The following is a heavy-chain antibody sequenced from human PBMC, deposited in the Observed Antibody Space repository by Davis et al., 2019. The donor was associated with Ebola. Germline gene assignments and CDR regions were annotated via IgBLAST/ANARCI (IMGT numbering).Heavy chain of an antibody. Sequence: PGGSLRLSCKASGYSFTSQWIGWVRQMPGEGLEWMAIIYPGDSETRYSPSFQGQVTISADKSITTAYLQWSSVRASDTAMYYCARPGDISGYRVGYFDSWGQGTQVTVSS. J-gene: IGHJ4*02. CDR3: ARPGDISGYRVGYFDS. V-gene: IGHV5-51*01. D-gene: IGHD3-22*01. CDR1: GYSFTSQW. CDR2: IYPGDSET.